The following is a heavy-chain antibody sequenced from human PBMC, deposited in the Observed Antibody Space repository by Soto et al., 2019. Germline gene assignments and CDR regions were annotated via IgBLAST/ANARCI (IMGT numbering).Heavy chain of an antibody. J-gene: IGHJ4*02. D-gene: IGHD3-22*01. CDR1: GDSVSSNSAA. CDR3: ARGISPSYYDSSGYYPLDY. Sequence: SQTLSLTCAISGDSVSSNSAAWNWIRQSPSRGLEWLGRTYYRSKWYNDYAVSVKSRITINPDTSKNQSSLQLNSVTPEDTAVYYCARGISPSYYDSSGYYPLDYWGQGTLVTVSS. V-gene: IGHV6-1*01. CDR2: TYYRSKWYN.